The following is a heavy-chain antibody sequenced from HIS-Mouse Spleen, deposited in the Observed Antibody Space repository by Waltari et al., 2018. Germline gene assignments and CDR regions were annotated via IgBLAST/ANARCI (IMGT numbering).Heavy chain of an antibody. V-gene: IGHV1-8*01. J-gene: IGHJ4*02. CDR3: ARGHDYSNYFDY. D-gene: IGHD4-4*01. CDR2: MNPNSGNT. Sequence: QVQLVQSGAEVKKPGASVKVSCKASGYPFTSSDIHWVRQATGQGLEWMGWMNPNSGNTGYAQKVQGRVTMTRNTSISTAYMELSSLRSEDTAVYYCARGHDYSNYFDYWGQGTLVTVSS. CDR1: GYPFTSSD.